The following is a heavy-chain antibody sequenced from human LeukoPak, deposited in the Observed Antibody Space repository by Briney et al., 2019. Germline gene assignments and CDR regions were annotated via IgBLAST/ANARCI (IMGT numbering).Heavy chain of an antibody. Sequence: PSGTLCITCTVSGGSISSYYWSWIRQPAGQGLEWIGRIYTSGGTDYNPSLKSRVTMSVDTSKNQFSLKLSSVTAADTAVYYCARERDSGSSTLRFDYWGQGTLVTVSS. D-gene: IGHD6-6*01. J-gene: IGHJ4*02. CDR2: IYTSGGT. CDR3: ARERDSGSSTLRFDY. V-gene: IGHV4-4*07. CDR1: GGSISSYY.